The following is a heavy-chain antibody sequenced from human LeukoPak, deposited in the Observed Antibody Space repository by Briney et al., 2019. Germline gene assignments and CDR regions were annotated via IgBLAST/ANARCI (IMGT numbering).Heavy chain of an antibody. Sequence: SETLSLTCTVSGGSLTSGGYSWHWIRQPAGKGLEWIGRIYNSGSVNYNTSLKSRVTFPVDTSKNHFSLNLASVTDADTAIYYCARTLVPSIHEAFHIWGQGTTVTVSS. CDR1: GGSLTSGGYS. D-gene: IGHD4/OR15-4a*01. CDR3: ARTLVPSIHEAFHI. V-gene: IGHV4-61*02. J-gene: IGHJ3*02. CDR2: IYNSGSV.